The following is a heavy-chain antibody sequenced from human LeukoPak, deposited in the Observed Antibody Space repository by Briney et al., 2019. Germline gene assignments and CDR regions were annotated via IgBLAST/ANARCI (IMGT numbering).Heavy chain of an antibody. D-gene: IGHD1-1*01. CDR1: GFTFSSYS. J-gene: IGHJ6*03. CDR3: ARGGWNDVGDYYYYMDV. Sequence: GGSLRLSCAASGFTFSSYSMNWVRQAPGKGLEWVSSISSSSSYIYYADSVKGRFTISRDNAKNSLYLQVNSLRAEDTAVYYCARGGWNDVGDYYYYMDVWGKGTTVTVSS. CDR2: ISSSSSYI. V-gene: IGHV3-21*01.